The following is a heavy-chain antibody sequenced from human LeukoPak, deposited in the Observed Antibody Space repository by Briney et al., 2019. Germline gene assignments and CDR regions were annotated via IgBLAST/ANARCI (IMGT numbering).Heavy chain of an antibody. V-gene: IGHV3-23*01. J-gene: IGHJ4*02. CDR2: ISGSGADT. CDR1: GFTFINYA. CDR3: AKLSWRELPSVDFGY. Sequence: GGSLRLSCAASGFTFINYAMSWVRQAPGKGLEWVSSISGSGADTYYADSVKGRFTISRDNSKNTLYLHMNSLRAEDTAVYYCAKLSWRELPSVDFGYLGQGTLVTLSS. D-gene: IGHD2-15*01.